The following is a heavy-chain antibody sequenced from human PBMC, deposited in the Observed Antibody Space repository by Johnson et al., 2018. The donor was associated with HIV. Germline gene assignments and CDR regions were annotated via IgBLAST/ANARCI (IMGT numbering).Heavy chain of an antibody. CDR3: TKALGYELSI. CDR1: EFTFRSYG. Sequence: QVQLVESGGGVVQPGRSLKLSCAASEFTFRSYGMHWVRQAPGKGLEWVAVISYYGSNKSYADSVKGRFTISRDNSKNTMYLQMNSLKAEDTDVYYCTKALGYELSIWGQGTMVTVSS. J-gene: IGHJ3*02. D-gene: IGHD3-16*02. V-gene: IGHV3-30*18. CDR2: ISYYGSNK.